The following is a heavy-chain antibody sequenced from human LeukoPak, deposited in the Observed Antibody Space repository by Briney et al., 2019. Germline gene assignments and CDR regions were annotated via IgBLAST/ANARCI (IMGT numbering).Heavy chain of an antibody. CDR2: INQDGSEK. CDR1: GLSFNTYW. D-gene: IGHD5-12*01. J-gene: IGHJ4*02. V-gene: IGHV3-7*05. CDR3: GRGPGYRSDY. Sequence: GGSLRLSCAASGLSFNTYWMTWVRQAPGKGLEWVANINQDGSEKNYVGSVKGRFTISRDSAKKSLYLQMNSLRAEDTAAYYCGRGPGYRSDYWGQGTLVTVSS.